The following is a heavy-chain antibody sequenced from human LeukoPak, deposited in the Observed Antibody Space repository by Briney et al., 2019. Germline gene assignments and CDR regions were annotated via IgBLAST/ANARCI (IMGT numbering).Heavy chain of an antibody. CDR2: IWYDGSNK. CDR3: ATDRSYAYDY. J-gene: IGHJ4*02. V-gene: IGHV3-33*01. D-gene: IGHD5-12*01. CDR1: GFTFSSYG. Sequence: GGPLRLSCAASGFTFSSYGMHWVRQAPGKGLEWVATIWYDGSNKYYADSVKGRFTISRDNSKNTLYLQMNSLRADDTAVYYCATDRSYAYDYWGQGTLVTVSS.